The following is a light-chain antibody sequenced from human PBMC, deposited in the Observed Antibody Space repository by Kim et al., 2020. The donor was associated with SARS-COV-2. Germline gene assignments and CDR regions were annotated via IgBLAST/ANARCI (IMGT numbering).Light chain of an antibody. CDR1: QSVSSS. CDR2: DAS. Sequence: EIVMTQSPATLSVSPGERATLSCRASQSVSSSLAWYQQKPGQPPRLLIYDASTRATGIPARFSGSGSGTEFSLTISSLQSEDFTVYYCQQYKNWPLTFGGGTKVEIK. V-gene: IGKV3-15*01. J-gene: IGKJ4*01. CDR3: QQYKNWPLT.